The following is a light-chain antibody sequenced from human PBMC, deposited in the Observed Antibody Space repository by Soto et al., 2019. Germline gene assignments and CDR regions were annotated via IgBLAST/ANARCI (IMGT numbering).Light chain of an antibody. J-gene: IGKJ3*01. V-gene: IGKV3-20*01. CDR2: GAS. CDR1: QSVSSNY. Sequence: EIVLTQSPGTLSLSPGERATLSCRASQSVSSNYLAWYQQKPGQAPRLRIYGASSRATGIPDRFSGSGSGTDFTLTITRLEPEDFAVYYCQQYGSSRGFTFGPGTKVDIK. CDR3: QQYGSSRGFT.